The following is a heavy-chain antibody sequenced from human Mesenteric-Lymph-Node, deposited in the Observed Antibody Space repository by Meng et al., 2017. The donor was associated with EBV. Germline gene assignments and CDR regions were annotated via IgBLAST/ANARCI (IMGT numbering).Heavy chain of an antibody. CDR3: ARDSRGMYYFDY. D-gene: IGHD6-19*01. J-gene: IGHJ4*02. Sequence: RRDAGPGSWKPSVTLSLTCHVSGGSISSSSYSWGWIRQPPGKGLEWIGIIYYSGSTYYNPSLKSRVTISVDTSKNQFYLKLSSVTAADTAVYYCARDSRGMYYFDYWSQGTLVTVSS. CDR1: GGSISSSSYS. V-gene: IGHV4-39*07. CDR2: IYYSGST.